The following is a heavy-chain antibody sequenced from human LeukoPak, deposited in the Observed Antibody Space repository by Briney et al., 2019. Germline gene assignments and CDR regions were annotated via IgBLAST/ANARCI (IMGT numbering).Heavy chain of an antibody. V-gene: IGHV3-11*01. J-gene: IGHJ6*03. CDR1: RVGFECNY. D-gene: IGHD1-7*01. CDR2: ISSSGSTI. CDR3: ARTGTTGGDMDV. Sequence: VRLSVEAPRVGFECNYRSWLHQSQEKGLEWVSYISSSGSTIYYADSVKGRFTISRDNAKNSLYLQMNSLRAEDTAVYYCARTGTTGGDMDVWGKGTTVTVSS.